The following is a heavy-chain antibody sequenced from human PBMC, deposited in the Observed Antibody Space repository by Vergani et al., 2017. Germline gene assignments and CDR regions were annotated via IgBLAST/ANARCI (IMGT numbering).Heavy chain of an antibody. CDR3: ERVQYSGSYKHSIGMYV. V-gene: IGHV6-1*01. CDR1: GDSVSSNSAA. D-gene: IGHD1-26*01. CDR2: TYYRSKWYN. Sequence: QVQLQQSGPGLVKPSQTLSLTCAISGDSVSSNSAAWNWIRQSPSRGREWLGRTYYRSKWYNDYAVSVKSRITINPDTSKNQFSLQLNSVTPEDTAVYYCERVQYSGSYKHSIGMYVWGQGTTVTVSS. J-gene: IGHJ6*02.